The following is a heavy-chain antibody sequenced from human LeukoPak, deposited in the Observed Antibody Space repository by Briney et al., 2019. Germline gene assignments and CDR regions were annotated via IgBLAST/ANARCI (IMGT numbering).Heavy chain of an antibody. CDR1: GFTFSSYA. J-gene: IGHJ4*02. Sequence: GGSLRLSCAANGFTFSSYAMSWIRQAPGKGLEWVSGISGSGGSTYYAVSVKGRFTISRDNSKNTLYLQMNGLRAEDTALYYCAKDVGFLEWLVCIDYWGQGTLVTVSS. V-gene: IGHV3-23*01. CDR3: AKDVGFLEWLVCIDY. D-gene: IGHD3-3*01. CDR2: ISGSGGST.